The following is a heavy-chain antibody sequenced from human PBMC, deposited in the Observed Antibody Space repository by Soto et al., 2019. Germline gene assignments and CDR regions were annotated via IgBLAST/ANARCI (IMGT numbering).Heavy chain of an antibody. D-gene: IGHD2-15*01. J-gene: IGHJ4*02. CDR2: ISYDGSNK. CDR3: AKDMVAVVVVAALNY. V-gene: IGHV3-30*18. Sequence: QVQLVESGGGVVQPGRSLRLSCAASGFTFSSYGMHWVRQAPGKGLEWVAVISYDGSNKYYADSVKVRFTISRDNSKNTLYLQMNSLRAEDTAVYYCAKDMVAVVVVAALNYWGQGTLVTVSS. CDR1: GFTFSSYG.